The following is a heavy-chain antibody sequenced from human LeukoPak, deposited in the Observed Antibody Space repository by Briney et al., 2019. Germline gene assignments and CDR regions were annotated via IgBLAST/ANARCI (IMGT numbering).Heavy chain of an antibody. D-gene: IGHD1-20*01. CDR3: VPLNWNPPGDFDR. V-gene: IGHV3-7*01. CDR1: GFTFSSYW. CDR2: IKEDGSDK. Sequence: PGGSLRLSCAASGFTFSSYWMSWVRQAPGKGLEWVANIKEDGSDKYYVDSVKGRFSISKDNAKNSLYLRMNSLRVEDTAVYYCVPLNWNPPGDFDRWGQGTLVTVSS. J-gene: IGHJ4*02.